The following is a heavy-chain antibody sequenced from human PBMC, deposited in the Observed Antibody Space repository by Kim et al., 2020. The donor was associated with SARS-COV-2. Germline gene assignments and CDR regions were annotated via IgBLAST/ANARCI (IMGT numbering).Heavy chain of an antibody. J-gene: IGHJ4*02. D-gene: IGHD3-10*01. Sequence: GGSLRLSCAASGFTFSSYGMHWVRQAPGKGLEWVAVISYDGSNKYYADSVKGRFTISRDNSKNTLYLQMNSLRAEDTAVYYCAKVLYGSGSYPGYWGQGTLVTVSS. V-gene: IGHV3-30*18. CDR3: AKVLYGSGSYPGY. CDR2: ISYDGSNK. CDR1: GFTFSSYG.